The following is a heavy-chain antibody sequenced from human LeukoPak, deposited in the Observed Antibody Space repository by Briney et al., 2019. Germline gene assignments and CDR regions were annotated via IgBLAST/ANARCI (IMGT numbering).Heavy chain of an antibody. D-gene: IGHD5-12*01. CDR2: INPNSGGT. J-gene: IGHJ4*02. CDR1: GYTFTGFY. CDR3: ARGGYTGFVYDY. Sequence: ASVKVSCKASGYTFTGFYMHWVRQAPGQGLEWMGWINPNSGGTNYAQKFQGSVTMTRDASISSAYMELSRLTSDDTAVFYCARGGYTGFVYDYWGQGTLVTVSS. V-gene: IGHV1-2*02.